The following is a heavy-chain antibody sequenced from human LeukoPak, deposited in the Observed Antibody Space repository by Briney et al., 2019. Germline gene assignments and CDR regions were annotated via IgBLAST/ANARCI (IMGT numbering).Heavy chain of an antibody. CDR3: ARMLLLWFGEGLGAFDI. CDR2: ISAYNGNT. J-gene: IGHJ3*02. Sequence: GASVKVSCKASGYSFTSYGISWVRQAPGQGLEWMGWISAYNGNTNYAQKLQGRVTMTTDTSTSTAYMELRSLRSDDTAVYYCARMLLLWFGEGLGAFDIWGQGTMVTVSS. V-gene: IGHV1-18*01. D-gene: IGHD3-10*01. CDR1: GYSFTSYG.